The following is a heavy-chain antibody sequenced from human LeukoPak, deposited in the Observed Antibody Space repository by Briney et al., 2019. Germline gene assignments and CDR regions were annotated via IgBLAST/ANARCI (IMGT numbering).Heavy chain of an antibody. V-gene: IGHV1-69*02. CDR2: IIPILGIA. D-gene: IGHD1-7*01. J-gene: IGHJ4*02. CDR1: GGTFSSYT. CDR3: ARAGRYNWNYGVYFDY. Sequence: GASVKVSCKASGGTFSSYTISWVRQAPGQGLEWVGRIIPILGIANYAQKFQGRVTITEDKSTSTAYMELSSLRYEDTDVYYCARAGRYNWNYGVYFDYWGQGTLVTVSS.